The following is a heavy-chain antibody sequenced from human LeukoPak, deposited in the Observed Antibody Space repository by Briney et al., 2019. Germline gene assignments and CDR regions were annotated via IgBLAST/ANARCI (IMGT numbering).Heavy chain of an antibody. D-gene: IGHD6-13*01. CDR2: IWYDGSNK. CDR3: AKTPIAAAGTATFDY. J-gene: IGHJ4*02. Sequence: GGSLRLSCAASGFTFSSYGMHWVRQAPGKGLEWVAVIWYDGSNKYYADSVKGRFTISRDNSKNTLYLQMNSLRAEDTAVYYCAKTPIAAAGTATFDYWGQGTLVTVPS. V-gene: IGHV3-33*06. CDR1: GFTFSSYG.